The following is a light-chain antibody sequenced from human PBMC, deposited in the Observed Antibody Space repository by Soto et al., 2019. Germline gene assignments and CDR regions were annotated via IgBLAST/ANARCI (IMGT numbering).Light chain of an antibody. CDR1: QSINSY. Sequence: DVQMTQSPSSLSASVGDRVTITCRASQSINSYVNWYQQKPGKAPKLLIYAASSLQSGVPSRFSGRESGTDFTLTISSLQPEDFATYHCQQTFSNPPWTFGQGTKVEIK. CDR2: AAS. V-gene: IGKV1-39*01. CDR3: QQTFSNPPWT. J-gene: IGKJ1*01.